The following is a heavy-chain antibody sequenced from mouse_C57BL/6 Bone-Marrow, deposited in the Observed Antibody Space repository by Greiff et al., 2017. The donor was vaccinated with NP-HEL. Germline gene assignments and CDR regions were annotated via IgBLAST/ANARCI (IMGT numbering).Heavy chain of an antibody. J-gene: IGHJ4*01. CDR2: FYPGSGSI. V-gene: IGHV1-62-2*01. CDR1: GYTFTEYT. D-gene: IGHD2-3*01. Sequence: QVHVKQSGAELVKPGASVKLSCKASGYTFTEYTIHWVKQRSGQGLEWIGWFYPGSGSIKYNEKFKDKATLTADKSSSTVYMELSRLTSEDSAVYFCARHEPLDGYYPDYYAMDYWGQGTSVTVSS. CDR3: ARHEPLDGYYPDYYAMDY.